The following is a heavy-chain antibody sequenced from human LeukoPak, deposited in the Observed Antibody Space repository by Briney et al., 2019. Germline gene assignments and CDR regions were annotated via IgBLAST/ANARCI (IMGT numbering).Heavy chain of an antibody. Sequence: SETLSLTCAVYSGSFSGHYWSWIRQSPGKGLEWIGEINHSGSTNYNPSLKSRVTISVDTSKNQFSLKLSSVTAADTAVYYCARRTIFGVVIVDYWGQGTLVTVSS. V-gene: IGHV4-34*01. D-gene: IGHD3-3*01. CDR3: ARRTIFGVVIVDY. CDR1: SGSFSGHY. J-gene: IGHJ4*02. CDR2: INHSGST.